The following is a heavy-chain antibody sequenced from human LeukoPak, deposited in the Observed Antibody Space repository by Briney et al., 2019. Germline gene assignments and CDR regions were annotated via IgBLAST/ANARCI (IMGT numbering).Heavy chain of an antibody. CDR3: TTLRRLRLWLVPSVVLKDY. CDR1: GFTFSNAW. V-gene: IGHV3-15*01. J-gene: IGHJ4*02. CDR2: IKSKTDGGTT. Sequence: KPGGSLRLSCAASGFTFSNAWMSWVRQAPGKGLEWGGRIKSKTDGGTTDYAAPVKGRFTISRDESQNTLYLQRSSLRSEDTAVYYCTTLRRLRLWLVPSVVLKDYWGQGTLVTVSS. D-gene: IGHD6-19*01.